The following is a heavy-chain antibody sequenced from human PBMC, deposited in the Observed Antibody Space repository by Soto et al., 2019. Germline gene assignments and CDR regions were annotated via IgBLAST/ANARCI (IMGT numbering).Heavy chain of an antibody. J-gene: IGHJ4*02. CDR2: IWYDGSNK. V-gene: IGHV3-33*01. CDR1: GFTFSSYG. CDR3: AREGDVDTAMVRFDY. Sequence: GGSLRLSCAASGFTFSSYGMHWVRQAPGKGLEWVAVIWYDGSNKYYADSVKGRFTISRDNSKNTLYLQMNSLRAEDTAVYYCAREGDVDTAMVRFDYWGQGTLVTVSS. D-gene: IGHD5-18*01.